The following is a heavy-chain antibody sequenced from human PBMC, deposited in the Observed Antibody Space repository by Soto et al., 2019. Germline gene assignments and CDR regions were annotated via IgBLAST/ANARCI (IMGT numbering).Heavy chain of an antibody. CDR1: GVTVSNNY. J-gene: IGHJ6*04. V-gene: IGHV3-66*01. Sequence: EVQLVESGGGLVQPGGSLRLSCAASGVTVSNNYMSWVRQAPGKGLEWVSVIYSDGSRYYADSVQGRFTISRDNSKNSVYLQRNSLRAEDSAGYYCARDVGVWGRWTTVTVSS. CDR2: IYSDGSR. CDR3: ARDVGV.